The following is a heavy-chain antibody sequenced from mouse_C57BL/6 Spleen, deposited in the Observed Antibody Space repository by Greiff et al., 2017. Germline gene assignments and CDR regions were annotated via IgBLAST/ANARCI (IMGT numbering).Heavy chain of an antibody. J-gene: IGHJ3*01. D-gene: IGHD3-2*02. Sequence: VQLQQSGAELVRPGASVKLSCTASGFNIKDYYMHWVKQRPEQGLEWIGRIDPEDGDTEYDPKFQGKATMTADTSSNTAYLQLSSLTSEDTAVYYYTARAAQATPSFAYWGPAALVTVST. V-gene: IGHV14-1*01. CDR3: TARAAQATPSFAY. CDR1: GFNIKDYY. CDR2: IDPEDGDT.